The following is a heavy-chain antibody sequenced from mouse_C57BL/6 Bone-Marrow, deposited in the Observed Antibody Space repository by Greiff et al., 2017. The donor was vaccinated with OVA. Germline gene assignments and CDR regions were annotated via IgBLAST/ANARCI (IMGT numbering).Heavy chain of an antibody. Sequence: QVQLQQPGAELVMPGASVKLSCKASGYTFTSYWMHWVKQRPGQGLEWIGEIDPSDSYTNYNQKFKGKSTLTVDKSSSTAYMQLSSLTSEDSAVYYCARDSDWFDYWGQGTTLTVSS. CDR3: ARDSDWFDY. CDR1: GYTFTSYW. D-gene: IGHD3-1*01. J-gene: IGHJ2*01. V-gene: IGHV1-69*01. CDR2: IDPSDSYT.